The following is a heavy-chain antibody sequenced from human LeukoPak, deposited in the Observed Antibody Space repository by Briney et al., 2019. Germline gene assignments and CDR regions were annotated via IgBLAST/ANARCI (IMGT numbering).Heavy chain of an antibody. CDR3: ARGLTSGWYGQRPGYWFDP. CDR1: GGSISSYY. J-gene: IGHJ5*02. CDR2: IYYSGST. Sequence: PSETLSLTCTVSGGSISSYYWSWIRQPPGKGLEWIGYIYYSGSTNYNPSLKSRVTLSVDTSKNQFSLKLSSVTAADTAVYYCARGLTSGWYGQRPGYWFDPWGQGTLVTVSS. V-gene: IGHV4-59*01. D-gene: IGHD6-19*01.